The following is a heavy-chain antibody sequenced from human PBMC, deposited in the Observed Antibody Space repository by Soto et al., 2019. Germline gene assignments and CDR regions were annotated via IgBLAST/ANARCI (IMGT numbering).Heavy chain of an antibody. CDR1: GGSISSGGYY. CDR3: ARAHYGDYGFGMDV. CDR2: IYHSGGT. J-gene: IGHJ6*02. D-gene: IGHD4-17*01. Sequence: SETLSLTCTVSGGSISSGGYYWSWIRQHPGKGLEWIGYIYHSGGTYCNPSLKSRVTISVDRSKNQFSLKLSSVTAADTAVYYCARAHYGDYGFGMDVWGQGTTVTVS. V-gene: IGHV4-30-2*01.